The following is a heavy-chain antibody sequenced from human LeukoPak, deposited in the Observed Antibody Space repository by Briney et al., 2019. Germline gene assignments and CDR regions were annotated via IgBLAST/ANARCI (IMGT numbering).Heavy chain of an antibody. CDR1: GLTFSSSW. J-gene: IGHJ4*02. D-gene: IGHD3-16*01. CDR2: INPEGSEK. Sequence: GGSLRLSCAVSGLTFSSSWMDWVRQAPGKGLEWVASINPEGSEKCSADSVKGRFTISRDNAKNSLYLQMDSLRVEDTAFYYCARDLAYIRLDYWGQGMLVTVSS. V-gene: IGHV3-7*01. CDR3: ARDLAYIRLDY.